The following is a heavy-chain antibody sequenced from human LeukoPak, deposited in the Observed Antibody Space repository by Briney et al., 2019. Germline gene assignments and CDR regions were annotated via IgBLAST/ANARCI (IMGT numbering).Heavy chain of an antibody. V-gene: IGHV3-21*01. D-gene: IGHD6-13*01. CDR2: ISPSGSYI. Sequence: GGSLRLSCAASGFTFSSYSMNWVRQAPGKGLEWVSSISPSGSYIYYADSLKGRFTISRDNAKNSLYLQMNSLRAEDTAVYYCARLVGAAARYYFDYWGQGTLVTVSS. J-gene: IGHJ4*02. CDR1: GFTFSSYS. CDR3: ARLVGAAARYYFDY.